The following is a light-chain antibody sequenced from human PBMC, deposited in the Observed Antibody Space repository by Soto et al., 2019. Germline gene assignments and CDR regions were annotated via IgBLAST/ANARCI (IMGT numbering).Light chain of an antibody. CDR2: TAS. V-gene: IGKV1-27*01. CDR1: QDITNN. CDR3: QNHNTALLT. J-gene: IGKJ4*01. Sequence: DIQMTQSPSSLSASVGDRVTITCRASQDITNNLAWYQQKPGEVPKLLIYTASTLQSGVLSRFSGSGSGTDFTLTISRLQPEDVATYYCQNHNTALLTFGGGTRVEIK.